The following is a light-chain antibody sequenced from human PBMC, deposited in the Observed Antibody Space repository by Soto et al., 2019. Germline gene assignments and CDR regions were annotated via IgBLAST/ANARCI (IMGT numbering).Light chain of an antibody. CDR1: RSDVGSYIY. Sequence: QSVLTQPASVSGSPGQSITNSCTGTRSDVGSYIYVSWYQQHPGKAPRLMIYQASKRPSGVSHRFSGSRSGNTASLTISGLQAEDEADYYCSSYTSGTTLYVFGTGTKLTVL. V-gene: IGLV2-14*01. CDR3: SSYTSGTTLYV. CDR2: QAS. J-gene: IGLJ1*01.